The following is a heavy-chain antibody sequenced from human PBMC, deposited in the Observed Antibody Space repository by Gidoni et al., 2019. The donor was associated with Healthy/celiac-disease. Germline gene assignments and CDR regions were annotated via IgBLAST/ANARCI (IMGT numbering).Heavy chain of an antibody. Sequence: EVQLVESGGGLAKPGGYLRLSCAASGFTFSRYSMNWVRQAPGKGLEWVSSISSSSSYIYYADSVKGRFTISRDNAKNSLYLQMNSLRAEDTAVYYCARLQYYGSGSYYIDYWGQGTLVTVSS. D-gene: IGHD3-10*01. J-gene: IGHJ4*02. V-gene: IGHV3-21*01. CDR3: ARLQYYGSGSYYIDY. CDR1: GFTFSRYS. CDR2: ISSSSSYI.